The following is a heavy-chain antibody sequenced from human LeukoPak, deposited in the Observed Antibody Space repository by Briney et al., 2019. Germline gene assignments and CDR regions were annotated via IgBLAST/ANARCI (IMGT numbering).Heavy chain of an antibody. CDR1: GFTFSSYG. CDR3: ARDRDSYGYGLYYFDY. Sequence: GGSLRLSCAASGFTFSSYGMHWVRQAPGKGLEWVAVIWYDGSNKYYADSVKGRFTISRDNFKNTLYLQMNSLRAEDTAVYYCARDRDSYGYGLYYFDYWGQGTLVTVSS. D-gene: IGHD5-18*01. CDR2: IWYDGSNK. J-gene: IGHJ4*02. V-gene: IGHV3-33*01.